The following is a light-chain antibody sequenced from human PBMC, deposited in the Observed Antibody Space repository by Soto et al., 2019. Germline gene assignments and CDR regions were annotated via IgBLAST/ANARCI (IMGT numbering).Light chain of an antibody. J-gene: IGLJ3*02. V-gene: IGLV1-51*02. CDR2: END. Sequence: QSVLTQPPSVSAAPGQKVTISCSGDSSNIQTHYVSWYQQLPGTAPKLLIYENDKRPSGIPDRFSGSKSGTSATLGITGLQTGDEADYYCGTWDTRLNGVFGGGTKVTVL. CDR3: GTWDTRLNGV. CDR1: SSNIQTHY.